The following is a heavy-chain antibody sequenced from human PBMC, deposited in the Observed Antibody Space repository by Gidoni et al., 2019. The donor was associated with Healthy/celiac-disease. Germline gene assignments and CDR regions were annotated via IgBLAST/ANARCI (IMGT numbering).Heavy chain of an antibody. CDR3: ARDPATVTTENWFDP. Sequence: QVQLVQSGAEVKKPGSSVKVSCKASGGTFSSYTISWVRQAPGQGLEWMGRIIPILGIANYAQKFQGRVTITADKSTSTAYMELSSLRSEDTAVYYCARDPATVTTENWFDPWGQGTLVTVSS. D-gene: IGHD4-4*01. J-gene: IGHJ5*02. CDR2: IIPILGIA. CDR1: GGTFSSYT. V-gene: IGHV1-69*08.